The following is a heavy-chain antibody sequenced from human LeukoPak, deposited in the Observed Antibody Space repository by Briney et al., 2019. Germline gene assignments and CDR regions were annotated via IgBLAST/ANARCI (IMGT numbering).Heavy chain of an antibody. CDR3: ASSEQVPYYYGMDV. D-gene: IGHD1-26*01. CDR2: IYSGGST. CDR1: GFTVNSNY. J-gene: IGHJ6*02. Sequence: PGGSLRLSCAASGFTVNSNYMSWVRQAPGKGLEWVSVIYSGGSTYYADSVKGRFTISRDNSKDTLYLQMNSLRAEDTAVYYCASSEQVPYYYGMDVWGQGTTVTVSS. V-gene: IGHV3-66*02.